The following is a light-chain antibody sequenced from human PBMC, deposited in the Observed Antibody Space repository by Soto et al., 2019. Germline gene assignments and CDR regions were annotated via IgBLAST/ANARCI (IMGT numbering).Light chain of an antibody. CDR1: SSDVGGYNY. Sequence: QSVLTQPPSASGSPGQSVTISCTGTSSDVGGYNYVSWYQQHPGKAPKLMIYEVTKRPSGVPDRFSGSKSATSASLAIGGLRSEDEADYYCAAWDDSLSGWVFGGGTKVTVL. CDR2: EVT. V-gene: IGLV2-8*01. CDR3: AAWDDSLSGWV. J-gene: IGLJ3*02.